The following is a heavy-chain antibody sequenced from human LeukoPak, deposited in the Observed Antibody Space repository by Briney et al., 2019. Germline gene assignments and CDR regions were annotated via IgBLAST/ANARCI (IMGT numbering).Heavy chain of an antibody. Sequence: PGGSLRLSCTASGFTFNSYAVHWVRQAPGKGLECVAVISYDGSINFYVASVKGRFTISRDNSKNTLYLQMNSLRAEDTALYFCARDRRYCSGGSCYFDYFFDYWGQGTLVTVSS. D-gene: IGHD2-15*01. CDR3: ARDRRYCSGGSCYFDYFFDY. CDR2: ISYDGSIN. J-gene: IGHJ4*02. V-gene: IGHV3-30-3*01. CDR1: GFTFNSYA.